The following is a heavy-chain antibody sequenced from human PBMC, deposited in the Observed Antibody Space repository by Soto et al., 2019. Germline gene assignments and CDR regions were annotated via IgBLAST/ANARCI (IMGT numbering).Heavy chain of an antibody. CDR1: GYTFTSYA. CDR2: INAGNGNT. V-gene: IGHV1-3*01. J-gene: IGHJ6*02. D-gene: IGHD3-3*01. Sequence: QVQLVQSGAEVKKPGASVKVSCKASGYTFTSYAMHWVRQAPGQRLEWMGWINAGNGNTKYSQKFQGRVTITRDTSASTAYMELSRLRSEDTAVYYCARAEVQFFGGYYYGMDVWGQGTTVTVSS. CDR3: ARAEVQFFGGYYYGMDV.